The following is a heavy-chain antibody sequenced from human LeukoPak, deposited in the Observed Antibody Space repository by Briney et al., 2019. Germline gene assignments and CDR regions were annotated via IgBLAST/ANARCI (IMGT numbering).Heavy chain of an antibody. Sequence: GASVKVSCKASGYTFTGYYMHWVRQAPGQGLEWMGWISAYNGNTNYAQKLQGRVTMTTDTSTSTAYMELRSLRSDDTAVYYCARDTTNYDSSGYPFDYWGQGTLVTVSS. V-gene: IGHV1-18*04. CDR1: GYTFTGYY. CDR3: ARDTTNYDSSGYPFDY. CDR2: ISAYNGNT. D-gene: IGHD3-22*01. J-gene: IGHJ4*02.